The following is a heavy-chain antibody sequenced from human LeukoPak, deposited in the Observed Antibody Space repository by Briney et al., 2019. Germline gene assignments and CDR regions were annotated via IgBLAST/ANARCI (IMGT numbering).Heavy chain of an antibody. D-gene: IGHD2-21*02. J-gene: IGHJ6*02. CDR2: MNPNSGNT. V-gene: IGHV1-8*01. CDR3: ASFQIVVVTGPGGMDV. Sequence: GASVKVSCKASGYTFTSYDINWVRQATGQGLEWMGWMNPNSGNTGYAQKFQGRVTMTRNTSISTAYMELSSLRSEDTAVYYCASFQIVVVTGPGGMDVWGQGTTVTVSS. CDR1: GYTFTSYD.